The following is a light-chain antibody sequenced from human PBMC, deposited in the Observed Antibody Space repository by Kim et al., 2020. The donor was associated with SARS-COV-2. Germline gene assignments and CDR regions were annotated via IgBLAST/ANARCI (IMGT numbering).Light chain of an antibody. CDR2: VAS. V-gene: IGKV3-20*01. J-gene: IGKJ4*01. Sequence: SPGERATLSCSASQSFSSSYLAWYQQKPGQPPRLLIYVASSRATGIPDRFSGSGSGTDFTLTISRLEPEDFAVYYCQQYGSSPLTFGGGTKVDIK. CDR1: QSFSSSY. CDR3: QQYGSSPLT.